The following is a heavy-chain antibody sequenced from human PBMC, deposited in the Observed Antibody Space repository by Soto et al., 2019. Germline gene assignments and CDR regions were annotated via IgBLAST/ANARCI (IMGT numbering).Heavy chain of an antibody. J-gene: IGHJ6*02. Sequence: PGGSLRLSCAAAGFTFSDYYMSWIRQAPGKGLEWVSYISSSSSYTNYADSVKGRFTISRDNAKNSLYLQMNSLRAEDTAVYYCARHLAAAGTGFVSNVLKYYYYYGMDVWGQGTTVTVSS. CDR3: ARHLAAAGTGFVSNVLKYYYYYGMDV. CDR2: ISSSSSYT. CDR1: GFTFSDYY. V-gene: IGHV3-11*06. D-gene: IGHD6-13*01.